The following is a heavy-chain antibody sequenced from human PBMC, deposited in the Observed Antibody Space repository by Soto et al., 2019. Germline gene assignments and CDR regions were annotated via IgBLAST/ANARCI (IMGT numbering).Heavy chain of an antibody. CDR1: GGSVSSTNYY. CDR2: VYYSGST. J-gene: IGHJ6*02. V-gene: IGHV4-61*01. D-gene: IGHD2-21*02. CDR3: ARDFCGGDCSDDYYYYAMDV. Sequence: PSETLSLTCNVSGGSVSSTNYYWVWIRQPPGKGLEWIGYVYYSGSTNYNPSLRSRVTISVDTSKNQFSLKLSSVTAADTAVYYCARDFCGGDCSDDYYYYAMDVWGQGTTVTVS.